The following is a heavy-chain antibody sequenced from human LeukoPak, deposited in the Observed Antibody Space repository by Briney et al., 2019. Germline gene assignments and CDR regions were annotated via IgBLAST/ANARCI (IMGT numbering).Heavy chain of an antibody. Sequence: GGSLRLSCAASGFTVSSNYMSWVRQAPGKGLEWVSVIYSGGSTYYADSVKGRFTISRDNSKNTLYLQMNSLRAEDTAVYYCAKLHSSRPLSHFDYWGQGTLVTVSS. D-gene: IGHD6-13*01. CDR1: GFTVSSNY. V-gene: IGHV3-53*05. CDR3: AKLHSSRPLSHFDY. CDR2: IYSGGST. J-gene: IGHJ4*02.